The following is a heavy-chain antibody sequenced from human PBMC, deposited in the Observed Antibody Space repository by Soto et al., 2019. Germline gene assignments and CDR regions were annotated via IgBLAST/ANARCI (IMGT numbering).Heavy chain of an antibody. CDR2: IYYSGST. V-gene: IGHV4-30-4*01. D-gene: IGHD6-6*01. Sequence: QVQLQESGPGLVKPSQTLSLTCTVSGGSISSGDYYWSWIRQPPGKGLEWIGYIYYSGSTYYNPSLKRRVTISVDTSKNQFSLKLSSVTAADTAVYYCARAVSSSSRRGYYYYYGMDVWGQGTTVTVSS. J-gene: IGHJ6*02. CDR1: GGSISSGDYY. CDR3: ARAVSSSSRRGYYYYYGMDV.